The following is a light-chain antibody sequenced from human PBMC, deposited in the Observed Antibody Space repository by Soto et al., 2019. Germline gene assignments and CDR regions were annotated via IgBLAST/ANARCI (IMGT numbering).Light chain of an antibody. V-gene: IGLV2-14*01. CDR3: SSYTSTSTPCV. Sequence: QPVLTQPASVSGSPGQSITISCTGTSSDVGGYNYVSWYQQHPGKAPKLMIYDVSNRPSGVSNRFSGSKSGNTASLTISGLHAEDEADYYCSSYTSTSTPCVFGTGTKLTVL. J-gene: IGLJ1*01. CDR1: SSDVGGYNY. CDR2: DVS.